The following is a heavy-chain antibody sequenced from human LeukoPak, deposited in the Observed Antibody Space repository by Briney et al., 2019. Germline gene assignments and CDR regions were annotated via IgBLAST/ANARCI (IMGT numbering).Heavy chain of an antibody. V-gene: IGHV1-69*04. J-gene: IGHJ5*02. CDR1: GGTFSSYA. CDR2: IIPIFGIA. D-gene: IGHD2-15*01. CDR3: ARANLGRPVGHCSGGSCYSDSSWFDP. Sequence: SVKASCKASGGTFSSYAISWVRQAPGQGLEWMGRIIPIFGIANYAQKFQGRVSITADKSTSTAYMELSSLRSEDTAVYYCARANLGRPVGHCSGGSCYSDSSWFDPWGQGTLVTVSS.